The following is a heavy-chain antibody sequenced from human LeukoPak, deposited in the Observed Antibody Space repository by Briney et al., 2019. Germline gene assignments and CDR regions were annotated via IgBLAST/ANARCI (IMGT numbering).Heavy chain of an antibody. J-gene: IGHJ4*02. CDR3: ARESNVRDGYNLDY. CDR1: GYTFTSYG. Sequence: ASVKVSCKASGYTFTSYGISWVRQAPGQGLEWMGIINPSGGSTSYAQKFQGKVTMTRDTSTSTVYMELSSLSSEDTAVYYCARESNVRDGYNLDYWGQGTLVTVSS. V-gene: IGHV1-46*01. D-gene: IGHD5-24*01. CDR2: INPSGGST.